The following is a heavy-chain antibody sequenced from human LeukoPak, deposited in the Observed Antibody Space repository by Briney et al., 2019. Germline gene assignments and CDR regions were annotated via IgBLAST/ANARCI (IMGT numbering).Heavy chain of an antibody. CDR3: ATGYKSRMAY. CDR1: GFTFSSYA. CDR2: ITATGDGT. V-gene: IGHV3-23*01. Sequence: PGGSLRLSCAASGFTFSSYAMSWVRQAPGKGLEWVSSITATGDGTYYADSVKGRFTISSDNSNNTLYLQMHSLRAEDTALFYCATGYKSRMAYWGQGTLLTVSS. D-gene: IGHD2-2*02. J-gene: IGHJ4*02.